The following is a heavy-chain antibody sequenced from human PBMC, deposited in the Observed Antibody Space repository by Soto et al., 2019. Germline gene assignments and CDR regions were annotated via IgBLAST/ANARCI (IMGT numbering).Heavy chain of an antibody. CDR2: SRNEAYSYTT. V-gene: IGHV3-72*01. J-gene: IGHJ2*01. Sequence: GGSLRLSCTASGFTVSDHFMDWVRQAPGKGLEWIGISRNEAYSYTTQYAASVKGRFSFSRDDSTNSLHLQMNSLKMEDTAVYFCARRSSNNWFFDLWGRGTLVTVSS. CDR1: GFTVSDHF. D-gene: IGHD4-4*01. CDR3: ARRSSNNWFFDL.